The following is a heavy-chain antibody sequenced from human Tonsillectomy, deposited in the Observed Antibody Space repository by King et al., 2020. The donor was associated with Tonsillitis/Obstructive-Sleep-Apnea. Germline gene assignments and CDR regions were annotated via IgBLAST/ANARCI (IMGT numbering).Heavy chain of an antibody. D-gene: IGHD3-3*01. Sequence: VQLPQWGAGLLKPSETLSLTCAVYGGSFSGYYWSWIRQPPGKGLEWIGEINHGGSTNYNPSLKSRVTISVDTSKNQFSLKLSSVTAADTAVYYCSGSIFGVVIQNYYYYMDVWGKGTTVTVSS. CDR1: GGSFSGYY. CDR3: SGSIFGVVIQNYYYYMDV. J-gene: IGHJ6*03. V-gene: IGHV4-34*01. CDR2: INHGGST.